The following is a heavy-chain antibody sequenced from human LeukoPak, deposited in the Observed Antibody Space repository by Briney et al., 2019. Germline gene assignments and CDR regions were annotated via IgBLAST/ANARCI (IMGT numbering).Heavy chain of an antibody. Sequence: GGSLRLSCAASGFTFDDYAMHWVRQAPGKGLEWVSGISWNSGSIGYADSVKGRFTISRDNAKNSLYLQMNSLRAEDTALYYCAKDRYSSSWKEGWFDPWGQGTLVTVSS. CDR3: AKDRYSSSWKEGWFDP. D-gene: IGHD6-13*01. V-gene: IGHV3-9*01. CDR1: GFTFDDYA. J-gene: IGHJ5*02. CDR2: ISWNSGSI.